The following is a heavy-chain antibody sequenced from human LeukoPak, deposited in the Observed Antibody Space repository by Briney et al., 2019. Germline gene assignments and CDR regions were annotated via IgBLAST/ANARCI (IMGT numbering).Heavy chain of an antibody. V-gene: IGHV4-59*01. J-gene: IGHJ3*02. Sequence: PSETLSLTCTVSGASITSYYWSWIRQPPGKGLEWIGYIHYSGNTNYNSGKTNYNPSLKSRVTILVDTSKNQFSLKLNSVTAADTAVYYCARDRGEYYYDSSGYYPDAFDIWGQGTMVTVSS. CDR1: GASITSYY. D-gene: IGHD3-22*01. CDR3: ARDRGEYYYDSSGYYPDAFDI. CDR2: IHYSGNTNYNSGKT.